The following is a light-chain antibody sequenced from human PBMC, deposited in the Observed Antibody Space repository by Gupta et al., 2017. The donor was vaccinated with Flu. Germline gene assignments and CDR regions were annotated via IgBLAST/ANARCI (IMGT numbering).Light chain of an antibody. CDR2: RND. J-gene: IGLJ3*02. V-gene: IGLV1-44*01. CDR1: SANIGSNT. Sequence: QSVLPHPPSASGTPGQRVTMSWSGSSANIGSNTVNWYHQFPGKAPKLRIHRNDQRPSGVPDRVAGSKAGAYASPATSGLQSEEEADDYCEEWEDSMKGWVFGGGTKLTVL. CDR3: EEWEDSMKGWV.